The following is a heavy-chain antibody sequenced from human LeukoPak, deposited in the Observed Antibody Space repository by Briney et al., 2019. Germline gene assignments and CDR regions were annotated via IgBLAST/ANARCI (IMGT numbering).Heavy chain of an antibody. Sequence: ASVKVSCKASGYTFTSYAMNWVRQAPGQGLEWMGWINTNTGNPTYAQGFTGRFVFSLDTSVSTAYLQISSLKAEDTAVYYCARDPPVPSYGSGSPRNWFDPWGQGTLVTVSS. CDR3: ARDPPVPSYGSGSPRNWFDP. D-gene: IGHD3-10*01. CDR1: GYTFTSYA. V-gene: IGHV7-4-1*02. CDR2: INTNTGNP. J-gene: IGHJ5*02.